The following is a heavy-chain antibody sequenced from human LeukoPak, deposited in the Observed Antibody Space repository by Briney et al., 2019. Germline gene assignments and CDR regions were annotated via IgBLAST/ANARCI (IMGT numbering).Heavy chain of an antibody. J-gene: IGHJ5*02. D-gene: IGHD6-19*01. CDR2: IYYSGST. CDR3: ARVRSSGWTFWFDP. V-gene: IGHV4-59*11. Sequence: SETLSLTCTVSGGSISSHYWSWIRQPPGKGLEWIGYIYYSGSTNYNPSLKSRVAISVDTSKNQFSLKLSSVTAADTAVYYCARVRSSGWTFWFDPWGQGTLVTVSS. CDR1: GGSISSHY.